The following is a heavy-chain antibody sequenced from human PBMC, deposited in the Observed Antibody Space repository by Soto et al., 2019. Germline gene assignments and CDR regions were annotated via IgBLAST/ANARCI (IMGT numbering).Heavy chain of an antibody. Sequence: QVQLAQSGAEVKKRGSSVKVSCRVSGGTFNNYAISWVRQAPGEGLEWMGGIIPAFGTPKYAQRFQDRVTISADVYAATADMELTSLRSDDTAVYYCARDTREITRVRGVIPYYISHMDVWGPGTTVAVSS. D-gene: IGHD3-10*01. J-gene: IGHJ6*02. CDR3: ARDTREITRVRGVIPYYISHMDV. CDR2: IIPAFGTP. CDR1: GGTFNNYA. V-gene: IGHV1-69*01.